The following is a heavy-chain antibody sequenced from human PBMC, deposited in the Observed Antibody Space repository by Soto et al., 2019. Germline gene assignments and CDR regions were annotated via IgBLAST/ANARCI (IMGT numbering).Heavy chain of an antibody. CDR1: GFTFSSYA. J-gene: IGHJ6*02. D-gene: IGHD3-22*01. CDR2: ISYDGSNK. Sequence: PGGSLRLSCVASGFTFSSYAMHWVRQAPGKGLEWVAVISYDGSNKYYADSVKGRFTISRDNSKNTLYLQMDSLRAEDTAVYYCARDIGDDSSEIGHGMDVWGQGTTVTVSS. CDR3: ARDIGDDSSEIGHGMDV. V-gene: IGHV3-30-3*01.